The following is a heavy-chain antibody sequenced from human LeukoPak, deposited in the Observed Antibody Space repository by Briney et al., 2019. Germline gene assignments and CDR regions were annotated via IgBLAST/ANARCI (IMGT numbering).Heavy chain of an antibody. J-gene: IGHJ4*02. CDR1: GASVTTSH. Sequence: SETLSLTCTVSGASVTTSHWNWVRQPPGKGVEWVGNVDYNGGTKYNPSLKSRVTMSLDTSKNQFSLKLKFVTAADTALYYCARGFYEPFDRWGQGTLVTVSS. D-gene: IGHD2/OR15-2a*01. V-gene: IGHV4-59*02. CDR2: VDYNGGT. CDR3: ARGFYEPFDR.